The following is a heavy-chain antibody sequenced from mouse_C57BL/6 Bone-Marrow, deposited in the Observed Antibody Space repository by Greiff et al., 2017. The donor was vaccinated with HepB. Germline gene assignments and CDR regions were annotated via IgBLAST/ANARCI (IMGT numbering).Heavy chain of an antibody. D-gene: IGHD1-1*02. V-gene: IGHV7-1*01. CDR2: SRNKANDYTT. J-gene: IGHJ1*03. Sequence: EVQRVESGGGLVQSGRSLRLSCATSGFTFSDFYIEWVRQAPGKGLEWIAASRNKANDYTTEYSASVKGRFIVSRDTSQSILYLQMNALRAEDTAIYYCARDDGYWYFDVWGTGTTVTVSS. CDR1: GFTFSDFY. CDR3: ARDDGYWYFDV.